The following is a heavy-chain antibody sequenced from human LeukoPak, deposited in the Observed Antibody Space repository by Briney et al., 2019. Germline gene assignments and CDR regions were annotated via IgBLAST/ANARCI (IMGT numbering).Heavy chain of an antibody. Sequence: GGSLRLSCAASGFTFSSYSMNWVRQAPGKGLEWVSSISSSSSYIYYADSVKGRFTISRDNAKNSLYLQMNSLRAEDTAVYYCARDDIVVVVAATPGMDVWGKGTTVTVSS. CDR1: GFTFSSYS. CDR3: ARDDIVVVVAATPGMDV. V-gene: IGHV3-21*01. CDR2: ISSSSSYI. D-gene: IGHD2-15*01. J-gene: IGHJ6*04.